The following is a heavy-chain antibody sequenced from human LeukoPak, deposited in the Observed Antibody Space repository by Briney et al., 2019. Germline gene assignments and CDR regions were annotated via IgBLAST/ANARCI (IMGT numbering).Heavy chain of an antibody. CDR2: IRSKNFGETQ. J-gene: IGHJ4*02. CDR3: YSGHDSIYFDY. D-gene: IGHD5-12*01. Sequence: GGSLRLSRTVSGFNFGDYTMTWVRQAPGKGLEWVSFIRSKNFGETQEYAAAVKGRFTISRDDSKNITYLEINSLKTEDTAVYYCYSGHDSIYFDYWGQGTLVTVSS. CDR1: GFNFGDYT. V-gene: IGHV3-49*04.